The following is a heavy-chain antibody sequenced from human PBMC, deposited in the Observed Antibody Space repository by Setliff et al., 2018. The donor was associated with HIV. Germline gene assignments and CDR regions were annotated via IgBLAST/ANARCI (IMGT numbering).Heavy chain of an antibody. D-gene: IGHD3-22*01. J-gene: IGHJ4*02. CDR2: INTNTGNP. CDR1: GYTFTSYA. Sequence: AASVKVSCKASGYTFTSYAMNWVRQAPGQGLEWMGWINTNTGNPTYAQGFTGRFVFSLDTSVSTAYLQISSLKAEDTAVYYCARVSSGYDPYYYDSSGHDYWGQGTLVTVSS. CDR3: ARVSSGYDPYYYDSSGHDY. V-gene: IGHV7-4-1*02.